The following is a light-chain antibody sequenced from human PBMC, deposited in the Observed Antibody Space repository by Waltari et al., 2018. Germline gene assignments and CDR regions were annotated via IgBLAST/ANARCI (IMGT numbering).Light chain of an antibody. V-gene: IGLV1-47*01. CDR3: AAWDDSLCGVV. CDR1: SSNIGSNY. CDR2: RNY. Sequence: QSVLTQPPSASGTPGQRVTISCSGSSSNIGSNYVYWYQQLPGTAPKLLIYRNYSGPQGLPDRFSGSKSRTSASLAISGLRSEDEAYYYWAAWDDSLCGVVFGGGTKLTVL. J-gene: IGLJ2*01.